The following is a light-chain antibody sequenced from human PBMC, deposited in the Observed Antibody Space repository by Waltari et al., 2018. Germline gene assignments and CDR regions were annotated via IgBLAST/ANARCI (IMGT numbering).Light chain of an antibody. V-gene: IGKV1-5*01. J-gene: IGKJ1*01. CDR1: QSINNW. CDR2: DAS. Sequence: DIQMTQSPSTLSASVGDRVTITCRASQSINNWLAWFPQKPGKAPKLLIYDASSLESGVPSRFSGSGSGTEFTLTISSLQPDDFATYYCQQYNSFWTFGQGTKVEIK. CDR3: QQYNSFWT.